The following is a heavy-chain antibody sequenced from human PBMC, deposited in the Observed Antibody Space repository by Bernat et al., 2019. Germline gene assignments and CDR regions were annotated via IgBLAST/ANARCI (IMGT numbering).Heavy chain of an antibody. J-gene: IGHJ6*02. CDR1: GFTFSSHG. Sequence: QMQLVESGGGVVQPGRSLRLSCAASGFTFSSHGMHWVRQAPGKGLEWVAVISYDGSNKYYADSVKSRFTISRYNSKNTLYLQMNSLRIEDTAVYYCAKDRAGAMEYYYGMEVWGQGTTVTVSS. CDR3: AKDRAGAMEYYYGMEV. CDR2: ISYDGSNK. V-gene: IGHV3-30*18. D-gene: IGHD1-1*01.